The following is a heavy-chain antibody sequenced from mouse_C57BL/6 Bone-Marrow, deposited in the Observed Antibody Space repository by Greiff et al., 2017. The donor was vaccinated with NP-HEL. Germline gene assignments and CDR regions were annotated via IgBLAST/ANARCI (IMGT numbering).Heavy chain of an antibody. V-gene: IGHV5-9*01. CDR1: GFTFSSYT. CDR2: ISGGGGNT. Sequence: EVQLVESGGGLVKPGGSLKLSCAASGFTFSSYTMSWVRQTPEKRLEWVATISGGGGNTYYPDSVKGRFTISRDNAKNTLYLQMSSLRSEDTALYYCARDYGSPYYFDYWGQGTTLTVSS. D-gene: IGHD1-1*01. CDR3: ARDYGSPYYFDY. J-gene: IGHJ2*01.